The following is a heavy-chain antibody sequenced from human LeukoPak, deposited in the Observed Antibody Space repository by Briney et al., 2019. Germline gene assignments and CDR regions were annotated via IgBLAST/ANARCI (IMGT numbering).Heavy chain of an antibody. CDR1: GFTFSSYS. Sequence: GGSLRLSCAASGFTFSSYSMNWVRQAPGKGLEWVSSITSSSSYIYYADSVKGRFTISRDNAKNSLYLQMNSLRAEDTAVYYCARDLYDYVWGSYRYKPLDYWGQGTLVTASS. D-gene: IGHD3-16*02. J-gene: IGHJ4*02. CDR3: ARDLYDYVWGSYRYKPLDY. CDR2: ITSSSSYI. V-gene: IGHV3-21*01.